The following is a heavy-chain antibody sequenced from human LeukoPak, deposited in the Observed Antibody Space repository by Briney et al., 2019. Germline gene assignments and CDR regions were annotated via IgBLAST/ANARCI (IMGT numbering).Heavy chain of an antibody. Sequence: SETLSLTCTVSGGSISSYYWSWIRRPPGKGLEWIGYIYYSGSTNYNPSLKSRVTISVDTSKNQFSLKLSSVTAADTAVYYCARGAGYDILTGYYSLDAFDIWGQGTMVTVSS. V-gene: IGHV4-59*01. CDR1: GGSISSYY. D-gene: IGHD3-9*01. CDR2: IYYSGST. CDR3: ARGAGYDILTGYYSLDAFDI. J-gene: IGHJ3*02.